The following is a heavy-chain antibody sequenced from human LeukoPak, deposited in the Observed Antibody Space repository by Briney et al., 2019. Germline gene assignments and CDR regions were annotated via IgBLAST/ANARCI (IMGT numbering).Heavy chain of an antibody. D-gene: IGHD3-3*01. V-gene: IGHV4-34*01. CDR2: INHSGST. CDR1: GGSIFSYY. J-gene: IGHJ4*02. CDR3: ARALNTFWSGYYNDY. Sequence: PSETLSLTCTVSGGSIFSYYWSWIRQPPGKGLEWIGEINHSGSTNYNPSLKSRVTISVDTSKNQFSLKLSSVTAADTAVYYCARALNTFWSGYYNDYWGQGTLVTVSS.